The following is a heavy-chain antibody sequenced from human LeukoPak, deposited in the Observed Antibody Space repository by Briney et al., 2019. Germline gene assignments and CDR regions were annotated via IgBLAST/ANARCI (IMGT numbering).Heavy chain of an antibody. Sequence: SETLSLTCTVSGYSISSGYYWGWIRQPPGKGLEWIGSIYHSGSTYYNPSLKSRVTISVDTSKNQFSLKLSSVTAADTALYYCAKDIAVADTSGGYMDVWGKGTTVTISS. CDR3: AKDIAVADTSGGYMDV. CDR1: GYSISSGYY. V-gene: IGHV4-38-2*02. CDR2: IYHSGST. D-gene: IGHD6-13*01. J-gene: IGHJ6*03.